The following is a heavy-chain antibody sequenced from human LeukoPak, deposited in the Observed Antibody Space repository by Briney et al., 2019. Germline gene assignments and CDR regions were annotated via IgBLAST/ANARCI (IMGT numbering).Heavy chain of an antibody. Sequence: GGSLRLSCAASGFTFDDYGMNWVRQAPWKGLEWVSEINWNGGSTGYADSVKGRFTISRDNAKSSLYLQMNSLRAEDTALYYCARDNTDYGDYSDYWGQGTLVTVSS. D-gene: IGHD4-17*01. CDR3: ARDNTDYGDYSDY. CDR2: INWNGGST. J-gene: IGHJ4*02. V-gene: IGHV3-20*04. CDR1: GFTFDDYG.